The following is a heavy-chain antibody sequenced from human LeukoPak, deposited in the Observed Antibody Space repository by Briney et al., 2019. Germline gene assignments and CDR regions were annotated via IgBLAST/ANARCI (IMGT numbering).Heavy chain of an antibody. CDR2: IFPIFGTA. J-gene: IGHJ4*02. V-gene: IGHV1-69*13. CDR3: AGAYYDSSGYYF. D-gene: IGHD3-22*01. Sequence: SVTVSCTASGGTFSSYAISWVRQAPGQGLEWMGGIFPIFGTANYAQKFQGRVTITADESTSTAYMELGSLRSEDTAVYYCAGAYYDSSGYYFWGQGTLVTVSS. CDR1: GGTFSSYA.